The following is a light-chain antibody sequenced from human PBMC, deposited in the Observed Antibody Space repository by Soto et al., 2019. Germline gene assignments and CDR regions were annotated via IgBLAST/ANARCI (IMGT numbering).Light chain of an antibody. V-gene: IGLV3-1*01. Sequence: SYELTQPPSVSVSPGQTAGITCSGAKLGSKYVSWYQQKPGQSPVLVIYQDNSRPSGIPERFSGSNSGITATLTISGTQAMDEADYYCQAWDNSTPVFGTGTKLTVL. J-gene: IGLJ1*01. CDR3: QAWDNSTPV. CDR2: QDN. CDR1: KLGSKY.